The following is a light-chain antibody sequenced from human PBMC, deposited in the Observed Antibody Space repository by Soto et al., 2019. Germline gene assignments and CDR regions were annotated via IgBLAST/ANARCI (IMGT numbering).Light chain of an antibody. Sequence: DIQMTQSPSTLSASVGDRVTITCRASQNVTTWLAWYQHKPGKAPNLLIYAASSLQSGVPSRFSGSGSGTDFTLTISRLEPEDFAVYYCQQYGSSPLTFGGGTKVDI. CDR2: AAS. V-gene: IGKV1-5*01. CDR1: QNVTTW. CDR3: QQYGSSPLT. J-gene: IGKJ4*01.